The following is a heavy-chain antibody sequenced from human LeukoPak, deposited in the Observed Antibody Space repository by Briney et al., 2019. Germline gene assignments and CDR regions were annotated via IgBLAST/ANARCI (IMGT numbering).Heavy chain of an antibody. CDR2: IYTSGIT. Sequence: SETLSLTCTVSGGSISSYYWSWIRQPAGKGLEWIGRIYTSGITNYNPSLKSRVTMSVDTSKKQFSLKPSSVTAADTAVYYCAKDGYSSSMDVWGKGTTVTVSS. J-gene: IGHJ6*03. CDR3: AKDGYSSSMDV. CDR1: GGSISSYY. V-gene: IGHV4-4*07. D-gene: IGHD6-13*01.